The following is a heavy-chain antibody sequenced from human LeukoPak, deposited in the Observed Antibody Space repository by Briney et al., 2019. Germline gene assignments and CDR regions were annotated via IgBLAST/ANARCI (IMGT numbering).Heavy chain of an antibody. D-gene: IGHD1-26*01. CDR3: ARDPYSGNYGNDYYYYMDV. CDR1: GFTVSSNS. CDR2: ITSSGTYI. Sequence: GGSLRLSCTVSGFTVSSNSMNWVRQAPGKAMEWVSSITSSGTYIFYADSVKGRFTISRDNAKNSLYLQMDSLGPEDTAVYYCARDPYSGNYGNDYYYYMDVWGKGTTVTISS. J-gene: IGHJ6*03. V-gene: IGHV3-21*01.